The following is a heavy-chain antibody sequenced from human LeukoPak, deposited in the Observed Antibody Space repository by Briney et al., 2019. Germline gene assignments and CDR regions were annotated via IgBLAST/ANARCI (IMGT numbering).Heavy chain of an antibody. CDR3: ATQSGGRVY. V-gene: IGHV3-74*01. D-gene: IGHD1-1*01. Sequence: GGSLRLSCAASGFSFSNYWMHWVRQAPGKGLVWVSRINSDGSIRDYADSVKGRFTISRDNAMNTLYVQMTSLRAEDTALYYCATQSGGRVYWGQGTLVTVSS. J-gene: IGHJ4*02. CDR2: INSDGSIR. CDR1: GFSFSNYW.